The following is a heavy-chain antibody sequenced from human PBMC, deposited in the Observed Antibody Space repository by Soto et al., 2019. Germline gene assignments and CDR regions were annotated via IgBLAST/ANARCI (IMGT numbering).Heavy chain of an antibody. D-gene: IGHD3-10*01. J-gene: IGHJ4*02. CDR2: VNPNNGDT. CDR3: AKVSRKGSAIDFDY. CDR1: GYTFSTSD. V-gene: IGHV1-8*01. Sequence: QVQLVQSGAELKKPGASVKVSCKASGYTFSTSDMNWVRQATGQGPEWIGWVNPNNGDTGYAQKFQGRVTLTTDISTTTAYMELTSLRSEDTAIYYCAKVSRKGSAIDFDYWGQGTLITVSS.